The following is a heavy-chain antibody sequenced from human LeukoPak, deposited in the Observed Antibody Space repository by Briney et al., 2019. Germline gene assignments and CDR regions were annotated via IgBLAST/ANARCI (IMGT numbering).Heavy chain of an antibody. J-gene: IGHJ5*02. Sequence: NASETLSLTCTVSGGSISSYYWSWIRQPPGKGLECIGYIHYTGSTNYNASLKSRVTISVDTSKNQFSLKLNSVTAADTAVYYCARGGYYGSGNDFRFDPWGQGTLVTVSS. CDR1: GGSISSYY. CDR3: ARGGYYGSGNDFRFDP. D-gene: IGHD3-10*01. V-gene: IGHV4-59*01. CDR2: IHYTGST.